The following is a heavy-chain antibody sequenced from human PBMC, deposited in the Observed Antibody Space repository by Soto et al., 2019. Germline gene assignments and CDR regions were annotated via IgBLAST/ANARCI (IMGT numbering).Heavy chain of an antibody. CDR1: GFTFSSYG. J-gene: IGHJ4*02. D-gene: IGHD3-3*01. CDR2: ISYDGSKK. V-gene: IGHV3-30*18. Sequence: GGSLRLSCAASGFTFSSYGMHWVRQAPGKGLEWVAVISYDGSKKYYADSVKGRFTISRDNSKNTLYLQMNSLRAEDTSVYYCAKSPRSGGVSSIHYWGQGTLVTVSS. CDR3: AKSPRSGGVSSIHY.